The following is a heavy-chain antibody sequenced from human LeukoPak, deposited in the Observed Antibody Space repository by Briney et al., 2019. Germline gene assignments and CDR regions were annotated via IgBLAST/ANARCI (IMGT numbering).Heavy chain of an antibody. CDR3: VKNGWLDY. J-gene: IGHJ4*02. CDR1: GFTFSSQN. CDR2: ISTSGDST. Sequence: PGGSLRLSCAASGFTFSSQNMNWARQAPGKGLEWVAYISTSGDSTKYADSVEGRFTISRDNVENSLYLLMNSLRVDDTVVYYCVKNGWLDYWGQGIVVTVSS. V-gene: IGHV3-21*01. D-gene: IGHD6-19*01.